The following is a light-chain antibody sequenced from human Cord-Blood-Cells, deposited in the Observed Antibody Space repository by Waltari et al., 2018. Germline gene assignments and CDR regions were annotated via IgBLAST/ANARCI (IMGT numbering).Light chain of an antibody. V-gene: IGLV2-8*01. CDR2: EVS. J-gene: IGLJ1*01. CDR3: SSYAGSNNPHV. Sequence: QSALTQPPSASGSPGQSVTISCTGTSSDVGGSNYVSWYQQHPGKAPKLMIYEVSKRPSGVPDRFSGSKSGNTASLTVSGLQAEDEADYYCSSYAGSNNPHVFGTGTKVTVL. CDR1: SSDVGGSNY.